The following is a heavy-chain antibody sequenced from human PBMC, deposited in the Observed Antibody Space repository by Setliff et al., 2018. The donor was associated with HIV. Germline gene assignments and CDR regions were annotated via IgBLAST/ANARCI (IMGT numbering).Heavy chain of an antibody. J-gene: IGHJ4*02. Sequence: GGSLRLSCAASGFIFSSYGMHWVRQAPGKGLEWVAFIRYDGSQKYYVDSVKGRFTISRDNSKNSLYLQMNSLRVEDTAVYYCATDCAVVGGTGSLDSWGQGTLVTVSS. D-gene: IGHD1-26*01. V-gene: IGHV3-30*02. CDR3: ATDCAVVGGTGSLDS. CDR2: IRYDGSQK. CDR1: GFIFSSYG.